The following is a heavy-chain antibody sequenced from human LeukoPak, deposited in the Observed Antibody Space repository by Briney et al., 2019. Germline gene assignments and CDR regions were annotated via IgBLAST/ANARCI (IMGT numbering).Heavy chain of an antibody. CDR1: GFTFSSYG. CDR3: AKQYSSSVDAFDI. Sequence: GGSLRLSCAASGFTFSSYGMHWVRKAPGKGLEWVAFIRYDGSNKYYADSVKGRFTISRDNSKNTLYLQMNSLRAEDTALYYCAKQYSSSVDAFDIWGQGTMVIVSS. CDR2: IRYDGSNK. J-gene: IGHJ3*02. V-gene: IGHV3-30*02. D-gene: IGHD6-6*01.